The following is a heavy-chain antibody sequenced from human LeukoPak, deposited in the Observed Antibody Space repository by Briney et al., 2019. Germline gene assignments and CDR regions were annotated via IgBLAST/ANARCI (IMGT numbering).Heavy chain of an antibody. CDR3: ARNLIPPALDY. Sequence: GGSLRLSCAASGFTFSSYAMHWVRQAPGKGLEWVAVISYDGSNKYYADSVKGRFTISRDNSKNTLYLQMNSLRAEDTAVYYCARNLIPPALDYWGQGTLVTVSS. CDR2: ISYDGSNK. V-gene: IGHV3-30*04. D-gene: IGHD2-2*01. J-gene: IGHJ4*02. CDR1: GFTFSSYA.